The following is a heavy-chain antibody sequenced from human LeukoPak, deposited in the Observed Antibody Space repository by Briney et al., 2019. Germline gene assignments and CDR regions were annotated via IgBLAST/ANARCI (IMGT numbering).Heavy chain of an antibody. D-gene: IGHD6-13*01. CDR3: ARGANNAGTYYYYMDV. Sequence: EASVKVSCKASGYTFTGYYMHWVRQAPGQGLEWMGWINPNSGGTNYAQKFQGRVTMTRDTSISTAYMELSRLRSDDTAVYYCARGANNAGTYYYYMDVWGKGTTVTVSS. CDR1: GYTFTGYY. CDR2: INPNSGGT. J-gene: IGHJ6*03. V-gene: IGHV1-2*02.